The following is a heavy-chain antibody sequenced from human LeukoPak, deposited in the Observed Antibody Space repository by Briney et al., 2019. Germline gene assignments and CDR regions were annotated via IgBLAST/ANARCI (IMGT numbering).Heavy chain of an antibody. D-gene: IGHD3-22*01. V-gene: IGHV3-23*01. Sequence: GGSLRLSCAASGFTFSSYSMNWVRQAPGKGLEWVSSISGSGGSTYYADSVKGRFTISRDNSKNTLYLQMNSLRAEDTAVYYCAKDPYDSSGYYVDYWGQGTLVTVSS. J-gene: IGHJ4*02. CDR3: AKDPYDSSGYYVDY. CDR1: GFTFSSYS. CDR2: ISGSGGST.